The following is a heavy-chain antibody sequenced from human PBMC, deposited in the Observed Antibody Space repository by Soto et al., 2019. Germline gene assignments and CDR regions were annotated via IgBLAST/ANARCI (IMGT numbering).Heavy chain of an antibody. J-gene: IGHJ6*02. D-gene: IGHD6-6*01. CDR1: GGSISSYY. CDR3: ARLSARQGSVFYYYGMDV. CDR2: TYYSGST. V-gene: IGHV4-59*01. Sequence: SETLSLTCTVSGGSISSYYWSWIRQPPGKGLEWIWYTYYSGSTNYNPSLKSRVTISVDTSKNQFSLKLSSVTAADTAVYYCARLSARQGSVFYYYGMDVWGQGTTVTVSS.